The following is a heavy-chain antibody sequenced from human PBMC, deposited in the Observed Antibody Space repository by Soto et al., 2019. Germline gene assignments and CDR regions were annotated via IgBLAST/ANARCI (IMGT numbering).Heavy chain of an antibody. Sequence: SVKVSCKASGGTFSSYRINWVRQAPGQGLEWVGGIVPIYRTADHAQKFQGRVTITADESARTAYLEVRSLKSQDTAVYYCARDSGAKLSSSWGQGTLVTVSS. CDR1: GGTFSSYR. CDR2: IVPIYRTA. V-gene: IGHV1-69*13. J-gene: IGHJ4*02. CDR3: ARDSGAKLSSS. D-gene: IGHD6-13*01.